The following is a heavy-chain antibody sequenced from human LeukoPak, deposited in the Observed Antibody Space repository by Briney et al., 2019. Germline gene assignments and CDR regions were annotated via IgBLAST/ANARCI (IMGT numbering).Heavy chain of an antibody. Sequence: GGSLRLSCAASGFTFSSYAMHWVRQAPGKGLEWVAVISYDGSNKYYADSVKGRFAISRDSSKNTLYLQMNSLRAEDTAVYYCARPIAAAGFDYWGQGTLVTVSS. D-gene: IGHD6-13*01. CDR3: ARPIAAAGFDY. J-gene: IGHJ4*02. V-gene: IGHV3-30*09. CDR1: GFTFSSYA. CDR2: ISYDGSNK.